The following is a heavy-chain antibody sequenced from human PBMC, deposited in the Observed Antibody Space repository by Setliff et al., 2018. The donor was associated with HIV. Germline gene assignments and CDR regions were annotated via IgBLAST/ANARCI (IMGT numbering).Heavy chain of an antibody. J-gene: IGHJ6*02. V-gene: IGHV3-21*01. Sequence: PGGSLRLSCAASGFTFSSYSMNWVRQAPGEGLEWVSSISSGSNKYYADSVKGRFTISRDNSKNTLYLQMNSLRAEDTAVYYCARSVIGYYYYGMDVWGQGTLVTVSS. CDR2: ISSGSNK. D-gene: IGHD3-10*01. CDR3: ARSVIGYYYYGMDV. CDR1: GFTFSSYS.